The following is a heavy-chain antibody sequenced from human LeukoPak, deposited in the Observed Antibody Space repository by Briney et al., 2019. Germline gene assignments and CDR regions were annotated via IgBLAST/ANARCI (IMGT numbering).Heavy chain of an antibody. D-gene: IGHD4-23*01. V-gene: IGHV3-33*01. CDR1: GFTFSSYG. CDR2: IWYDGSNK. J-gene: IGHJ5*02. Sequence: GRSLRLSCAASGFTFSSYGMHWVRQAPGKGLEWLAVIWYDGSNKYYADYEKGLFTISRDNSKNTLYLQMNSLRAEDTAVYSCARGEGRTTVVTSTAEFDPWGQGTLVTVSS. CDR3: ARGEGRTTVVTSTAEFDP.